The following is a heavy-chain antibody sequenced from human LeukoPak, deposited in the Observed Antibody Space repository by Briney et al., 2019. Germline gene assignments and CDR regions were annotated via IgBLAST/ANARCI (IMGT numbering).Heavy chain of an antibody. CDR2: IYHRGNS. Sequence: PSETLSLTRAVSGGSISTAHWWNWVRQSPGKGLEWIGEIYHRGNSNYNPSLKSRVSISVDTSKNQFSLKVTSLTAADTAVYYCARAFHPPDFAFGRAPYYFDLWGQGTLATVSS. CDR1: GGSISTAHW. V-gene: IGHV4-4*02. CDR3: ARAFHPPDFAFGRAPYYFDL. D-gene: IGHD3-16*01. J-gene: IGHJ4*01.